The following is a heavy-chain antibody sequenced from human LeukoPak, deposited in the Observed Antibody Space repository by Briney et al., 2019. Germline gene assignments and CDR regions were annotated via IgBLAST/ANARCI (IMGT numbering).Heavy chain of an antibody. Sequence: GGSLRLSCAASGFTFSSYAMSWVRQAPGKGLEWVSAISRSGGSTYYADSVKGRFTISRDNSKNTLYLQMNSLRAEDTAVYYCAKTTWDYVWGSYRGYFDYWGQGTLVTVSS. J-gene: IGHJ4*02. D-gene: IGHD3-16*01. CDR3: AKTTWDYVWGSYRGYFDY. CDR2: ISRSGGST. CDR1: GFTFSSYA. V-gene: IGHV3-23*01.